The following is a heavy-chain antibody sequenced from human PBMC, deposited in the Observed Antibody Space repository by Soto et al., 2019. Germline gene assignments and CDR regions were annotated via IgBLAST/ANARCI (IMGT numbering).Heavy chain of an antibody. CDR2: ISSGGDST. V-gene: IGHV3-23*01. J-gene: IGHJ6*02. CDR1: TFTFSDYA. Sequence: PGGSLRLSCAASTFTFSDYAMSWVRQAPGKGLDWVSTISSGGDSTYYADSVKGRFTISRDNSKNTLYLQMNSLRAEDTAVYYCVESPNYYGMDVWGQGTTVTVSS. CDR3: VESPNYYGMDV.